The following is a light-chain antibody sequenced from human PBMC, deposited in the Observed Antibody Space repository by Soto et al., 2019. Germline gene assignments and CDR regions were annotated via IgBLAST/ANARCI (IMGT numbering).Light chain of an antibody. Sequence: DIVLTQSPSTLSLVSGERATLSCRASQSVINYLAWYQQKPGQAPRLLIYDTSNRATGIPARFSGSGSGTDFTLIISSLEPEDAATYYCQKYNSAPFTFGPGTKVDIK. CDR1: QSVINY. CDR2: DTS. J-gene: IGKJ3*01. CDR3: QKYNSAPFT. V-gene: IGKV3-11*01.